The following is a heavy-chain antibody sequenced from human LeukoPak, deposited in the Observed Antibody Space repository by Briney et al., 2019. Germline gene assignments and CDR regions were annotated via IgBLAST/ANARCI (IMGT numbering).Heavy chain of an antibody. CDR1: GYTFTSYW. Sequence: GESLKISCKGSGYTFTSYWISWVRQMPGKGLEWMGMIDPTDSYTSYSPSFQGHVTISADKSISTAYLQWSSLKTSDTAMYYCARTAQDFYDSGSPDYWGQGTLVTVSS. J-gene: IGHJ4*02. V-gene: IGHV5-10-1*01. D-gene: IGHD3-10*01. CDR2: IDPTDSYT. CDR3: ARTAQDFYDSGSPDY.